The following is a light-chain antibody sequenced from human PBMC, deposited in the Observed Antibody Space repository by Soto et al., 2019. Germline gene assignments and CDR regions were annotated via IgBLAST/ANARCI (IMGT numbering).Light chain of an antibody. CDR2: GAS. CDR1: QSVSSN. Sequence: EIVMTQSPATLSVSPGERATLSCRASQSVSSNLAWYQQKPGQAPRLLIYGASTRATGIPARFSGSGSGTEFTLTISSLQSEDFAVYYSQQYHNWPRTFGQGTKVDIK. V-gene: IGKV3-15*01. J-gene: IGKJ1*01. CDR3: QQYHNWPRT.